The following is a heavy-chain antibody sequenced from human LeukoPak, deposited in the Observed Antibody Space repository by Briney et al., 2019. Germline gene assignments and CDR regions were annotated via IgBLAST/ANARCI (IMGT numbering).Heavy chain of an antibody. CDR1: GGSISSYY. CDR3: AGDIVVVPAAVNDEPDYYYYGMDV. Sequence: PSETLSLTCTVSGGSISSYYWSWIRQPAGKGLEWIGRIYTSGSTNYNPSLKSRVTMSVDTSKNQFSLKLSSVTAADTAVYYCAGDIVVVPAAVNDEPDYYYYGMDVWGQGTTVTVSS. D-gene: IGHD2-2*01. V-gene: IGHV4-4*07. CDR2: IYTSGST. J-gene: IGHJ6*02.